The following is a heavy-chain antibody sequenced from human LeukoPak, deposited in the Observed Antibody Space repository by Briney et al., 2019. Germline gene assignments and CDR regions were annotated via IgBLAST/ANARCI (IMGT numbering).Heavy chain of an antibody. CDR3: ARSYGSGSYYNQLRYYCYGMDV. D-gene: IGHD3-10*01. V-gene: IGHV1-2*02. Sequence: ASVTVSFKSSGYTFTGNYMHWVRQPPAQGLEWMGWINPNSGGTNNAQKFQSRVTITRDTSIRIAYMELSSLRHDDTAVYYCARSYGSGSYYNQLRYYCYGMDVWGQGTTVTVSS. CDR2: INPNSGGT. J-gene: IGHJ6*02. CDR1: GYTFTGNY.